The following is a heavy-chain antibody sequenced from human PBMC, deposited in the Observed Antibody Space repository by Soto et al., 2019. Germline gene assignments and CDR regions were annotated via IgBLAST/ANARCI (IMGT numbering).Heavy chain of an antibody. CDR3: ARDGATTGHWDF. CDR1: GFTFSTFS. Sequence: EVQLVESGGGLVQPGGSLRLSCAASGFTFSTFSMNWVRQTPGKGLEWVSYISVSSATIHYADSVKGRFTISRDNAKNSLYLEMTGLRDDDTAVYYCARDGATTGHWDFWGQGVLVSVSA. CDR2: ISVSSATI. D-gene: IGHD4-17*01. J-gene: IGHJ4*02. V-gene: IGHV3-48*02.